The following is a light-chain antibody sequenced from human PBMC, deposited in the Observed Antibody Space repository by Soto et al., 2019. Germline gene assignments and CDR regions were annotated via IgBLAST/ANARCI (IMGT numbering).Light chain of an antibody. CDR1: SSDVGGYNY. J-gene: IGLJ2*01. CDR2: EVS. V-gene: IGLV2-8*01. Sequence: QSAPTQPPSASGSPGRSATISCTGTSSDVGGYNYVSWYQQYPGKAPKLMIYEVSKRPSGVPDRFSGSKSGNTASLTVSGLQPEDEADYYCSSYAGSSTWVVGGGTKLTVL. CDR3: SSYAGSSTWV.